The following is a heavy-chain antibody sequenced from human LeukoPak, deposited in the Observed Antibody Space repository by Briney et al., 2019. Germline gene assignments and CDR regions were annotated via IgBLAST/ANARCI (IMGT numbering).Heavy chain of an antibody. CDR3: ARAQGALDC. J-gene: IGHJ4*02. Sequence: PGGSLSPSCPPSGFTITTYAVNWVRQAPGNWLVWVCGIGGGGTEYCTDSVEGRFIISSDSSENLVDMQMNGLKVEDTGVYYCARAQGALDCWGQGTLVTVSS. D-gene: IGHD1-26*01. CDR2: IGGGGTE. V-gene: IGHV3-23*01. CDR1: GFTITTYA.